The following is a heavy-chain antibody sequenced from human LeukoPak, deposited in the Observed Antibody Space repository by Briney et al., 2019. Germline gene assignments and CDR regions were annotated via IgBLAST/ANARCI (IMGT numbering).Heavy chain of an antibody. CDR2: TYYRSKWYN. J-gene: IGHJ5*02. D-gene: IGHD6-19*01. Sequence: SQTLSLTCAVSGDRVSSNSAAWNWIRQSPSRGLEWLGRTYYRSKWYNDYAVSVKSRITINPDTSKNQFSLQLNSVTPEDTAVYYCARDHTSSGWDNWFDPWGQGTLVTVSS. CDR3: ARDHTSSGWDNWFDP. V-gene: IGHV6-1*01. CDR1: GDRVSSNSAA.